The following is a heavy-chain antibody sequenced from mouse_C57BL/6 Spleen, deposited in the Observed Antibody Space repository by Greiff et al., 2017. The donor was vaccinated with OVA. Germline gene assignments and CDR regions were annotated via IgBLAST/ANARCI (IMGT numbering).Heavy chain of an antibody. V-gene: IGHV1-42*01. CDR2: INPSTGGT. J-gene: IGHJ3*01. Sequence: EVQLQQSGPELVKPGASVKISCKASGYSFTGYYMNWVKQSPEKSLEWIGEINPSTGGTTYNQKFKAKATLTVDKSSSTAYMQLKSLTSEDSAVYYCARAVYYSNLGFAYWGQGTLVTVSA. D-gene: IGHD2-5*01. CDR3: ARAVYYSNLGFAY. CDR1: GYSFTGYY.